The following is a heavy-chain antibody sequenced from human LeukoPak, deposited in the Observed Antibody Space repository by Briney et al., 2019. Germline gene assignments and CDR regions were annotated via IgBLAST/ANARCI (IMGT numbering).Heavy chain of an antibody. CDR1: GFTFSSYW. Sequence: GGSLRLSCAASGFTFSSYWMSWVRQAPGKGLEWVANIKQDGSEIYYVDSVKGRFTISRDNAKNSLYLQMNSLRAEDTAAYYCARDRRYFDWLLSDAFDIWGQGTMVTVSS. D-gene: IGHD3-9*01. V-gene: IGHV3-7*04. J-gene: IGHJ3*02. CDR3: ARDRRYFDWLLSDAFDI. CDR2: IKQDGSEI.